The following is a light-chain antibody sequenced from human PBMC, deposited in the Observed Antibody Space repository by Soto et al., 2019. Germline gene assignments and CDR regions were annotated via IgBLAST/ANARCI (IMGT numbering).Light chain of an antibody. J-gene: IGLJ1*01. CDR1: SSNIGGNS. CDR3: GSWDSSLSAYV. Sequence: QSVMTQPPSVSAAPGQTVTISCSGSSSNIGGNSVSWYQQLPGTAPQHLIYDDNKRPSGIPDRFSGSKSGTSATLGITGFQTGDEADYYCGSWDSSLSAYVFGTGTQLTVL. CDR2: DDN. V-gene: IGLV1-51*01.